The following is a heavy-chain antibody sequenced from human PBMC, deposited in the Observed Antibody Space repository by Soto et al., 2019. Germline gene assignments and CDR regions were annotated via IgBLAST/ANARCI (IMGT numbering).Heavy chain of an antibody. CDR3: ARTSYCSGGSSYPGAFDI. V-gene: IGHV2-70*04. Sequence: PTLVNPTQTLALTGTFCGFSLSCSGMRVSWMREPPGKGLESLARTDCDDANYYRTSLTTSITISKDTPKNHVVHTTTNMDPVDTATYYCARTSYCSGGSSYPGAFDIWGQGTMVTVSS. CDR2: TDCDDAN. D-gene: IGHD2-15*01. CDR1: GFSLSCSGMR. J-gene: IGHJ3*02.